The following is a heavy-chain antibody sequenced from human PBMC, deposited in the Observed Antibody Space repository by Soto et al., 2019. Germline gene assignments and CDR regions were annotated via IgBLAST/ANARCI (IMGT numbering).Heavy chain of an antibody. D-gene: IGHD1-26*01. Sequence: GGSLSLSCAASGFTVSSNYMSWVRQAPGKGLEWVSVIYSGGSTYYADSVKGRFTISRDNSKNTLYLQMNSLRAEDTAVYYCARDRKRGGATPYYYGMDVWGQGTTVTVSS. CDR3: ARDRKRGGATPYYYGMDV. V-gene: IGHV3-53*01. J-gene: IGHJ6*02. CDR1: GFTVSSNY. CDR2: IYSGGST.